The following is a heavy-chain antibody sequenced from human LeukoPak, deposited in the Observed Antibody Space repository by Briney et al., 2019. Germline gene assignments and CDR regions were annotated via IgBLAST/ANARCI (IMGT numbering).Heavy chain of an antibody. D-gene: IGHD3-10*01. CDR3: ARWGYHYGSGSYYWFDP. J-gene: IGHJ5*02. CDR2: IYHSGST. Sequence: PSETLSLTCTVSGYSISSGYYWGWIRQPPGKGLEWIGSIYHSGSTYYNPSLKSRVTISVDTSKNQFSLKLSSVTAADTAVYYCARWGYHYGSGSYYWFDPWGQGTLVTVSS. V-gene: IGHV4-38-2*02. CDR1: GYSISSGYY.